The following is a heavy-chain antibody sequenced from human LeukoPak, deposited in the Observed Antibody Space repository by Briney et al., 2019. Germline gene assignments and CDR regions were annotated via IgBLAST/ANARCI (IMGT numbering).Heavy chain of an antibody. CDR2: ISGSGTTT. CDR3: AKERVSSGWNPHWFDP. J-gene: IGHJ5*02. Sequence: GGSLRLSCAASGFTFNSYAVYWVRQAPGKGLEWVSDISGSGTTTNYADSVKGRFTISRDNSKNTLYLQMNSLRAEDTAVYYCAKERVSSGWNPHWFDPWGQGTLVTVSS. D-gene: IGHD6-19*01. V-gene: IGHV3-23*01. CDR1: GFTFNSYA.